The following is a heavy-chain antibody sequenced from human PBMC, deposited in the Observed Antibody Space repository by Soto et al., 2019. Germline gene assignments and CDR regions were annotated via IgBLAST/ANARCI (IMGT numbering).Heavy chain of an antibody. D-gene: IGHD2-2*02. CDR2: IYYSGLT. J-gene: IGHJ4*02. CDR1: GGSVSSGSYY. Sequence: SETLSLTCTVSGGSVSSGSYYWSWIRQPPGKGLEWIGYIYYSGLTSYNPSLKSRVTISVDTSKNQFSVRLSSVTAAPTSVYICPRVGPRDTEAYDFDYWGQGSLVTVSA. V-gene: IGHV4-61*01. CDR3: PRVGPRDTEAYDFDY.